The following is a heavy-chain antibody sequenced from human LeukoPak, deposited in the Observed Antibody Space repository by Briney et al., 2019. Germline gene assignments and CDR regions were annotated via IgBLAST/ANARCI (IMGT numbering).Heavy chain of an antibody. J-gene: IGHJ4*02. CDR3: ARVVTGYDILTGYYTGGFDY. CDR1: GGSISSGGYY. D-gene: IGHD3-9*01. CDR2: IYYSGST. V-gene: IGHV4-31*03. Sequence: TLSLTCTVSGGSISSGGYYWSWIRQHPGKGLEWIGYIYYSGSTYYNPSLKSRVTISVDTSKNQFSLKLSSVTAADTAVYYCARVVTGYDILTGYYTGGFDYWGQGTLVTVSS.